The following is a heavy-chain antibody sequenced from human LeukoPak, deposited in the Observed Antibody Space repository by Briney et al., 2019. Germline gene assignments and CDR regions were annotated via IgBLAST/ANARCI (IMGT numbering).Heavy chain of an antibody. J-gene: IGHJ3*02. D-gene: IGHD1-26*01. CDR1: GFTFSSYW. Sequence: PGGSLRLSCVASGFTFSSYWMHWVRQGPGKGLVWVSRIKSDGSSTNYADSVKGRFTISRDNAKNTLYLQMNSLRAEDTAVYYCARGGSPPEALGDTFDIWGQGTMVTVSS. CDR3: ARGGSPPEALGDTFDI. V-gene: IGHV3-74*01. CDR2: IKSDGSST.